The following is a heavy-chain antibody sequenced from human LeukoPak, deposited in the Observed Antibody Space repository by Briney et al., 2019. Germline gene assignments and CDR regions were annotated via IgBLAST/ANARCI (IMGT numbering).Heavy chain of an antibody. Sequence: GGSLRLSCAASGFTFSSYWMSWVRQAPGRGLEWVANIKQDGSEKYYVDSVKGRFTISRDNAKNSLYLQMNSLRAEDTAVYYCARSPRYCSGGSCYGTRFDYWGQGILVTVSS. V-gene: IGHV3-7*01. CDR3: ARSPRYCSGGSCYGTRFDY. CDR1: GFTFSSYW. CDR2: IKQDGSEK. D-gene: IGHD2-15*01. J-gene: IGHJ4*02.